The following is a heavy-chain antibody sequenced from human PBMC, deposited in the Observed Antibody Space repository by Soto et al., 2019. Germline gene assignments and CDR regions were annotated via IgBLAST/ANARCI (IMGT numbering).Heavy chain of an antibody. V-gene: IGHV1-3*05. CDR1: GYTFTSYA. D-gene: IGHD6-13*01. Sequence: QVQLVQSGAEEKKPGASVKVSCKASGYTFTSYAMHWVRQAPGQRLEWMGWINAGNGNTKYSQKFQGRVTITRDTSASTAHMELSSLRSADTAVYYCARAPGGPGIAEYWGQGTLVTVSS. J-gene: IGHJ4*02. CDR2: INAGNGNT. CDR3: ARAPGGPGIAEY.